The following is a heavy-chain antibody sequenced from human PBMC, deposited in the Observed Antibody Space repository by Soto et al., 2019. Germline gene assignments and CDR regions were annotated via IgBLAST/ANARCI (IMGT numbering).Heavy chain of an antibody. D-gene: IGHD2-15*01. CDR3: ARAQDIVVVVAATTGAFDI. CDR2: INPNSGGT. V-gene: IGHV1-2*04. J-gene: IGHJ3*02. CDR1: GYTFTGYY. Sequence: ASVKVSCKASGYTFTGYYMHLVRQAPGQGLEWMGWINPNSGGTNYAQKFQGWVTMTRDTSISTAYMELSRLRSDDTAVYYCARAQDIVVVVAATTGAFDIWGQGTMVTVSS.